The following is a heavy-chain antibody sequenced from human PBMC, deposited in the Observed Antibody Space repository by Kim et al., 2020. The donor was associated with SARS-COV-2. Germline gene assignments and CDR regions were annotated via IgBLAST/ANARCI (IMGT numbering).Heavy chain of an antibody. D-gene: IGHD3-9*01. V-gene: IGHV1-69*13. CDR1: GGTFSSYA. Sequence: SVKVSCKASGGTFSSYAISWVRQAPGQGLEWMGGIIPIFGTANYAQKFQGRVTITADESTSTAYMELSSLRSEDTAVYYCARANTHYDILTGYLRSFYYYGMDVWGPGATVTVAS. CDR3: ARANTHYDILTGYLRSFYYYGMDV. CDR2: IIPIFGTA. J-gene: IGHJ6*02.